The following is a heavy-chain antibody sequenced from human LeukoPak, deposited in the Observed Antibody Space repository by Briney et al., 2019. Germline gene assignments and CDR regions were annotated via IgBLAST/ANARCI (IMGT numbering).Heavy chain of an antibody. D-gene: IGHD6-6*01. CDR1: GFTFSSYA. V-gene: IGHV3-23*01. CDR2: ISGSGGST. J-gene: IGHJ4*02. Sequence: GGSLRLSCAASGFTFSSYAMSWVRQAPGKGLEWVSAISGSGGSTYYADSVKGRFTISRDNSKNTLYLQINSLRAEDTAVYYCATSRGYSSSSGGYWGQGTLVTVSS. CDR3: ATSRGYSSSSGGY.